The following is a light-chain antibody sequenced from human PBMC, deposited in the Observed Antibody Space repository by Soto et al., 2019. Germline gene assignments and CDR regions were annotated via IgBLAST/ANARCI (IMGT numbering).Light chain of an antibody. CDR3: CSYAGRDTLYV. CDR1: STDVGGYNY. V-gene: IGLV2-11*01. CDR2: DVS. J-gene: IGLJ1*01. Sequence: QSALTQPRSVSGSPGQSVTISCTGTSTDVGGYNYVSWYQQHPGKVPKLMLYDVSKRPSGVPDRFSGSKSGNTASLTSSGLQAEDEADDYCCSYAGRDTLYVFGSGTKLTVL.